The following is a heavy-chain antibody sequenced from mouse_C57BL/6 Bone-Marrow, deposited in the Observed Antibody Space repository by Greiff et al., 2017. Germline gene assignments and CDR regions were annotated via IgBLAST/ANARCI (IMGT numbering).Heavy chain of an antibody. Sequence: VKLMESGAELVKPGASVKMSCKASGYTFTSYWITWVKQRPGQGLEWIGDIYPGSGSTNYNEKFKSKATLTVDTSSSTAYMQLSSLTSEDSAVYYCASSSVHFDYWGQGTTLTVSS. J-gene: IGHJ2*01. CDR3: ASSSVHFDY. CDR1: GYTFTSYW. CDR2: IYPGSGST. V-gene: IGHV1-55*01. D-gene: IGHD3-2*02.